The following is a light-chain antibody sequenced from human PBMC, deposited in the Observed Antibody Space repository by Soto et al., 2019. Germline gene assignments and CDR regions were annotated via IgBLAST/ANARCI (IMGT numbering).Light chain of an antibody. CDR2: GAS. J-gene: IGKJ1*01. CDR1: QNVSSNL. Sequence: TVLTQSPGTLSLSPGERSTLSCRASQNVSSNLLVWYQQHPGXAPXXLIYGASSRATGIPDRFSGSGSGTEFSLTIRRLEPDDFAVYDCQNYGNFWTFGQGTKVDIK. V-gene: IGKV3-20*01. CDR3: QNYGNFWT.